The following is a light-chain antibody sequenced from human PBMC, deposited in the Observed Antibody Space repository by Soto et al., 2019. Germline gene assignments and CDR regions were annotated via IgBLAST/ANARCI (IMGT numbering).Light chain of an antibody. J-gene: IGLJ2*01. V-gene: IGLV2-23*02. CDR3: CSYAGTTTVLV. CDR1: SSDVGGYNL. Sequence: QSALTQPASVSGSPGQSITIPCTGSSSDVGGYNLVSWYQHHPGKAPKLIISEVYKRPSRISIRFSGSKSGNTASLTISGLQAEDEADYYCCSYAGTTTVLVFGGGTKVTVL. CDR2: EVY.